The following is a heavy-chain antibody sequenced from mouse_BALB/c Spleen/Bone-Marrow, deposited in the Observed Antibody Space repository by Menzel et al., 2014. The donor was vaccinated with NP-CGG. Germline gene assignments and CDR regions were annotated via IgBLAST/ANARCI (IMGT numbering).Heavy chain of an antibody. D-gene: IGHD2-14*01. V-gene: IGHV1S137*01. Sequence: QVQLQQSGAKLVRPGVSVKISCKGSGYTFTDHAMHWVKRSHAKSLEWIGLISGYYGDAIYNQKFKGKATMTVDKSSSTAYMELARLTSEDSAIYYCARSGKVRNAMDYWGQGTSGTVSS. CDR2: ISGYYGDA. CDR3: ARSGKVRNAMDY. CDR1: GYTFTDHA. J-gene: IGHJ4*01.